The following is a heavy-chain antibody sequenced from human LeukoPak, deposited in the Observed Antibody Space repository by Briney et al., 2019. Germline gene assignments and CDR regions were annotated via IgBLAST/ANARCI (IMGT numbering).Heavy chain of an antibody. Sequence: GGSLRLSCAASGFSISTYAMSWVRQAPGKGLEWVSAISGSGGSTYYADSVKGRFTISRDNSKNTLYLQMNSLRAEDTAVYYCAKWATGGSNWFDPWAREPWSPSPQ. D-gene: IGHD1-14*01. J-gene: IGHJ5*02. V-gene: IGHV3-23*01. CDR2: ISGSGGST. CDR1: GFSISTYA. CDR3: AKWATGGSNWFDP.